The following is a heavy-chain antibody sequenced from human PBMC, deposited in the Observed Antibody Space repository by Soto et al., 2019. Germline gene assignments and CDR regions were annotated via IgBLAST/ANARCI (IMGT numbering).Heavy chain of an antibody. CDR3: SRASPPYGSSTSFPWDWFDP. D-gene: IGHD2-2*01. Sequence: SETLSLTCAVSGGSISSGGYSWSWIRQPPGKGLEWIGYIYHSGSTYYNPSLKSRVTISVDRSKNQFSLKLSSVTAADTAVYYCSRASPPYGSSTSFPWDWFDPWGQGTLVTVSS. CDR2: IYHSGST. V-gene: IGHV4-30-2*01. J-gene: IGHJ5*02. CDR1: GGSISSGGYS.